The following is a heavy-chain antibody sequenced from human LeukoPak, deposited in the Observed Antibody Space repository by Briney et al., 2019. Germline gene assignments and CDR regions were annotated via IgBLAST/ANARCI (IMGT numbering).Heavy chain of an antibody. J-gene: IGHJ3*02. CDR1: GGSISSYY. V-gene: IGHV4-59*01. Sequence: PSETLSLTCTVPGGSISSYYWSWIRQPPGKGLEWIGYIYYSGSTNYNPSLKSRVTISVETSKNQFSLKLSSVTAADTAVYYCACGYSYGDDAFDIWGQGTMVTVSS. CDR2: IYYSGST. CDR3: ACGYSYGDDAFDI. D-gene: IGHD5-18*01.